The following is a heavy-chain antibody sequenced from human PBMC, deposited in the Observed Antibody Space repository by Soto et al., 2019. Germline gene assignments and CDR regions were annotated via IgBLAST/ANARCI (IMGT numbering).Heavy chain of an antibody. V-gene: IGHV1-69*01. D-gene: IGHD3-22*01. CDR1: GGTFSSYA. CDR2: IIPIFGTA. J-gene: IGHJ5*02. CDR3: ASKQYDSSGYYPSGWFDP. Sequence: QVQLVQSGAEVKKPGSSVKVSCKASGGTFSSYAISWVRQAPGQGLEWMGGIIPIFGTANYAQKFQDRVTITADESTSTAYMELSSLRSEDTAVYYCASKQYDSSGYYPSGWFDPCGQGTLVTVSS.